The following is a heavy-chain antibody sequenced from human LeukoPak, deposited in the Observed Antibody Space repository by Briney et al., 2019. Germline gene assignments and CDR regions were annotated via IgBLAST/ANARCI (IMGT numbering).Heavy chain of an antibody. Sequence: GESLKISFKGSGYRFTSYWIGWVRQMPGKGLEWMGIIYPGDSDTRYSPSFQGQVTISADKSISTAYLQWSSLKASDTAMYYCARQTLSSGTSPWGQGTLVTVSS. CDR2: IYPGDSDT. CDR3: ARQTLSSGTSP. V-gene: IGHV5-51*01. D-gene: IGHD1-7*01. J-gene: IGHJ4*02. CDR1: GYRFTSYW.